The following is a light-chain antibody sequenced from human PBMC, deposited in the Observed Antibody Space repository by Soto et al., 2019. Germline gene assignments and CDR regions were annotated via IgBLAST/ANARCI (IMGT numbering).Light chain of an antibody. CDR2: DND. V-gene: IGLV1-40*01. CDR1: SSNIGAGYD. Sequence: QSALTQPPSVSGAPGQRVTISCTGSSSNIGAGYDVYWYQQLPGTAPKLLIYDNDNRPSGVPDRFSGSKSGTSASLAITGLQTEDEADYYCQSYDSSLSGVVFGGGTKLTVL. J-gene: IGLJ2*01. CDR3: QSYDSSLSGVV.